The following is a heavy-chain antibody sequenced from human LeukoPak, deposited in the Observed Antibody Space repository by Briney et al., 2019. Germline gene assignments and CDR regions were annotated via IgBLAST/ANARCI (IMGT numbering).Heavy chain of an antibody. D-gene: IGHD6-13*01. CDR1: GFTFSSYA. CDR3: ARARAAAGFDY. CDR2: ISYDGSNK. V-gene: IGHV3-30-3*01. Sequence: PGRSLRLSCAASGFTFSSYAVHWVRQAPGKGLEWVAVISYDGSNKYYADSVKGRFTISRDNSKNTPYLQMNSLRAEDTAVYYCARARAAAGFDYWGQGTLVTVSS. J-gene: IGHJ4*02.